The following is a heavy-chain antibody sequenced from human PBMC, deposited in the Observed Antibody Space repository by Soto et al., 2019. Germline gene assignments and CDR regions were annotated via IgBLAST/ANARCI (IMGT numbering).Heavy chain of an antibody. V-gene: IGHV3-7*01. Sequence: EVQLVESGGGLVQPGGSLRLSCAASGFTFSNYWMSWVRQAPGKGLEWVANTKQDESEKYYVDSVKGRFTISRDNSMNSLFLLMNRLRAEDTAIYYFARDGSGYSVYWGQGTLVTVSS. CDR3: ARDGSGYSVY. CDR1: GFTFSNYW. CDR2: TKQDESEK. D-gene: IGHD3-22*01. J-gene: IGHJ4*02.